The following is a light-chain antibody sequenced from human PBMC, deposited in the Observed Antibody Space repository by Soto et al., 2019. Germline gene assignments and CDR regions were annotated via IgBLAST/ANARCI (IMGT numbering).Light chain of an antibody. V-gene: IGKV3-20*01. CDR2: GAS. CDR1: QSVNSNY. Sequence: EIVLTQSPGTLSLSPGERATLSCRASQSVNSNYLAWYQQKPGQAPRLLIDGASSRAPGIPDRYSGRGSGTDFTLTITRLEPDVFAVYYCQHYVTPPVTFGGGTKVEIK. J-gene: IGKJ4*01. CDR3: QHYVTPPVT.